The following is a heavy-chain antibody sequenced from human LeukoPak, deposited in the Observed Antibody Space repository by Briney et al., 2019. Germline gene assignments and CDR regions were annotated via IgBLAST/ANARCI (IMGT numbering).Heavy chain of an antibody. CDR3: AKDSWGYYDSSGYYVWLDP. CDR2: ISYDGSKK. CDR1: GFTFSSYG. D-gene: IGHD3-22*01. J-gene: IGHJ5*02. Sequence: GGSLRLSCAASGFTFSSYGMHWVRQAPGKGLEWVAVISYDGSKKYYADSVKGRFTISRDDSESTLYLQMNSLRAEDTAVYYCAKDSWGYYDSSGYYVWLDPWGQGTLVTVSS. V-gene: IGHV3-30*18.